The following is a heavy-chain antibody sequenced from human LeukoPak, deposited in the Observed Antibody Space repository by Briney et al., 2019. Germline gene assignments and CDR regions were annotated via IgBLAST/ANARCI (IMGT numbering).Heavy chain of an antibody. CDR1: GFTFSNYG. CDR2: IRYDGSDK. V-gene: IGHV3-30*02. D-gene: IGHD6-19*01. CDR3: ARETTLVAGTAYRAFDI. J-gene: IGHJ3*02. Sequence: GGSLRLSCAPSGFTFSNYGIHWVRQAPGKGLEWVTFIRYDGSDKYYADSVKGRFTISRDSSRNTVYLQMNSLRAEDTAVYYCARETTLVAGTAYRAFDIWGQGTMVTVSS.